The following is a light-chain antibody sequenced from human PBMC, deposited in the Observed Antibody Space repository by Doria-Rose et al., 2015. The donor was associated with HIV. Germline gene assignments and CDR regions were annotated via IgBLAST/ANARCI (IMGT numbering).Light chain of an antibody. J-gene: IGKJ1*01. Sequence: EIVMTQSPGTLPLSPGERATLSCRASQSFSSTYLAWYQQKPGQAPSLLIYDGSTRATGIPDRFSASGSGTDFTRTINRLEPEDFALYYCHQYGTSWTFGQGTKVEI. CDR3: HQYGTSWT. CDR2: DGS. CDR1: QSFSSTY. V-gene: IGKV3-20*01.